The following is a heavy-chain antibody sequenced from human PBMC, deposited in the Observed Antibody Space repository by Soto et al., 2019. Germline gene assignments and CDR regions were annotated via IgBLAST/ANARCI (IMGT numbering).Heavy chain of an antibody. D-gene: IGHD2-21*02. CDR2: IGTAGDT. CDR3: ARVCGGDCYSSRGIDY. V-gene: IGHV3-13*01. CDR1: GFTFSSYD. Sequence: PGGSLRLSCAASGFTFSSYDMHWVRQATGKGLEWVSAIGTAGDTYYPGSVKGRFTISRENAKNSLYLQMNSLRAGDTAVYYCARVCGGDCYSSRGIDYWGQGTLVTVSS. J-gene: IGHJ4*02.